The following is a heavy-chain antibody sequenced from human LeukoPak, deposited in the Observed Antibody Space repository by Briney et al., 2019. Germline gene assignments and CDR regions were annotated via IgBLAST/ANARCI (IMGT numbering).Heavy chain of an antibody. J-gene: IGHJ6*02. CDR2: IYYSGTT. Sequence: SETLSLTCTVSGGSISPYYWSWIRQPPGKRLEWIGYIYYSGTTNYNPSLKGRVTMSVDTSNNHLSLRLTSVTAADTALYYCARHSYNYYGLDVWGQGTTITVSS. V-gene: IGHV4-59*08. CDR3: ARHSYNYYGLDV. CDR1: GGSISPYY.